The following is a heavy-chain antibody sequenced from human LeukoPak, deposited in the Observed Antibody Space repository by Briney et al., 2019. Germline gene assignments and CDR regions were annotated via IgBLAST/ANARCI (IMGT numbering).Heavy chain of an antibody. CDR1: GFTFGSYW. CDR2: IQQNGGGK. D-gene: IGHD2-8*01. V-gene: IGHV3-7*01. J-gene: IGHJ4*02. Sequence: GSLRLSCAASGFTFGSYWMSWVRQAPGKGLEGVVNIQQNGGGKHYVDSVKGRFTISRDNAKNSLYLQMDNLRAEDTAVYYCATGGDLYCTTANCLPFDYWGQGTLVTVSS. CDR3: ATGGDLYCTTANCLPFDY.